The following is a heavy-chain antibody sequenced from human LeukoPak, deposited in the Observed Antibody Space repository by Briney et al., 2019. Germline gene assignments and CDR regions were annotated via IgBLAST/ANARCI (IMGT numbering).Heavy chain of an antibody. CDR3: ARDGSGSYYPYYYGMDV. Sequence: SETLSLTCAVYGGSFSGYYWSWIRQPPGKGLEWIGEINHSGSTNYNPSLKSRVIISVDTSKNQFSLKLSSVTAADTAVYYCARDGSGSYYPYYYGMDVWGQGTTVTVSS. D-gene: IGHD3-10*01. J-gene: IGHJ6*02. CDR2: INHSGST. V-gene: IGHV4-34*01. CDR1: GGSFSGYY.